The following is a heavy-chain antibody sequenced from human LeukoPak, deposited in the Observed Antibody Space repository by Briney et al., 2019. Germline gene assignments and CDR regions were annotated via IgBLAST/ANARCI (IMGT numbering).Heavy chain of an antibody. CDR1: GFTFSSYA. J-gene: IGHJ4*02. Sequence: GRSLRLSCAASGFTFSSYAMHWVRQAPGKGLEWVAVISYDGSNKYYADSVKGRFTISRDNSKNTLYLQMNGLRAEDTAVYYCATLIAAAGTGVDYWGQGTLVTVSS. CDR2: ISYDGSNK. CDR3: ATLIAAAGTGVDY. D-gene: IGHD6-13*01. V-gene: IGHV3-30-3*01.